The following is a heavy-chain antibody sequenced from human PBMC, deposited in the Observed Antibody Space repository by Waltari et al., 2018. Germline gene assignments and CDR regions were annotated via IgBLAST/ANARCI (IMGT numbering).Heavy chain of an antibody. V-gene: IGHV3-9*01. Sequence: EVQLVESGGGLVQPGRSLSLSCAASGFTFDDYAMHWVRQAPGKGLEWVSGISWNSGSIGYADSVKGRFTISRDNAKNSLYLQMNSLRAEDTALYYCAKSGLSPDWGQGTLVTVSS. CDR3: AKSGLSPD. CDR1: GFTFDDYA. D-gene: IGHD7-27*01. J-gene: IGHJ4*02. CDR2: ISWNSGSI.